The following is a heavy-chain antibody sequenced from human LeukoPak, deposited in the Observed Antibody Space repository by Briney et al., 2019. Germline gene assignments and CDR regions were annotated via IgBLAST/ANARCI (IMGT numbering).Heavy chain of an antibody. CDR3: AKDGTSYYYIYY. D-gene: IGHD2/OR15-2a*01. V-gene: IGHV3-7*01. Sequence: PGGSLRLSCAASGFTLSNYWMTWVRQAPGKGLEWVASIKDDGSAKYYDDSVQGRFSISRGDAKNSLYLQMNSLTFDDTAVYYCAKDGTSYYYIYYWGQGTLVTVSS. J-gene: IGHJ4*02. CDR1: GFTLSNYW. CDR2: IKDDGSAK.